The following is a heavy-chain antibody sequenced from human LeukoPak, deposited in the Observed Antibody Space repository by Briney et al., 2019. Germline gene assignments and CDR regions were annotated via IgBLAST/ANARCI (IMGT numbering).Heavy chain of an antibody. CDR2: ISINSSAV. V-gene: IGHV3-48*02. Sequence: GGSLSLSRAASGFTFSHYRMNWVRQAPGKGLEWVSFISINSSAVNYADSVKGRFTISRDMAKNSLYLQMNSLRDEDTAVYYCARGRGILKDASIQYYFDNWGQGTLVTVSS. CDR1: GFTFSHYR. D-gene: IGHD2-2*01. J-gene: IGHJ4*02. CDR3: ARGRGILKDASIQYYFDN.